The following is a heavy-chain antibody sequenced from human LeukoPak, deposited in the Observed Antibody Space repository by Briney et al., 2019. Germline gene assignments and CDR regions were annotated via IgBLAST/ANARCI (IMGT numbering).Heavy chain of an antibody. Sequence: PSETLSLTCAVSGGSISSGGYSWSWIRQPPGKGLEWIGYIYHSGSTYYNPSLKSRVTISVDRSKNQFSLKLSSVTAADTAVYYCAREEPGDFWSGYYSGYFDYWGQGTLVTVSS. CDR2: IYHSGST. CDR3: AREEPGDFWSGYYSGYFDY. V-gene: IGHV4-30-2*01. D-gene: IGHD3-3*01. J-gene: IGHJ4*02. CDR1: GGSISSGGYS.